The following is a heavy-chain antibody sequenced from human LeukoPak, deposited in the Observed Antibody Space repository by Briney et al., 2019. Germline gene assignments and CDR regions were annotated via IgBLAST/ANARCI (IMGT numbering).Heavy chain of an antibody. CDR3: ARDGPYFGDYPYYFDY. J-gene: IGHJ4*02. CDR2: ITSDGINQ. CDR1: GFTFSLYA. D-gene: IGHD4-17*01. Sequence: GGSLRLSCAASGFTFSLYAIHWVRQAPGKGLEWLAVITSDGINQHYADSVRGRLTISRGNSIKTLFLQMNSLGTDDTAVYYCARDGPYFGDYPYYFDYWGQGTLVTVSS. V-gene: IGHV3-30*04.